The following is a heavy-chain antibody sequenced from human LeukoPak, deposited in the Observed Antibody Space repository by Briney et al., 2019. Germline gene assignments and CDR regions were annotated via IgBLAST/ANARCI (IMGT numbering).Heavy chain of an antibody. Sequence: SVKVSCKASGYTFTTYGISWVRRAPGQGLEWMGGIIPIFGTANYAQKFQGRVTITADESTSTAYMELSSLRSEDTAVYYCARGAVAAEYYFDYWAREPWSPSPQ. CDR3: ARGAVAAEYYFDY. J-gene: IGHJ4*02. D-gene: IGHD6-19*01. CDR2: IIPIFGTA. V-gene: IGHV1-69*13. CDR1: GYTFTTYG.